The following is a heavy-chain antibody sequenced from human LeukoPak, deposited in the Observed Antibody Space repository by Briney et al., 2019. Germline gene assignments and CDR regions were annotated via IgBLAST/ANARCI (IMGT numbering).Heavy chain of an antibody. D-gene: IGHD5-18*01. J-gene: IGHJ3*02. Sequence: GGGLRLSCAASGFTFSSYSMNWVGPAPGKGLEWVSSISSSSSYIYYADSVKGRFTISRDNAKNSLYLQMNSLRAEDTAVYYCARDWMQGAFDIWGQGTMVTVSS. CDR2: ISSSSSYI. V-gene: IGHV3-21*01. CDR1: GFTFSSYS. CDR3: ARDWMQGAFDI.